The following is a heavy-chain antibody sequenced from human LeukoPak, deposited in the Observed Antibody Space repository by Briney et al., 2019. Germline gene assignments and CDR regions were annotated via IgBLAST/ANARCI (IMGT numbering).Heavy chain of an antibody. Sequence: ASVKVSCKSSGYTFNGYYMHWVRQAPGQGLEWMGWINPNSGGTNYAQKFQGRVTMTRDTSISTAYMELSRLRSDDTAVYYCAREGSSWYVEGFDPWGQGTLVTVSS. J-gene: IGHJ5*02. CDR3: AREGSSWYVEGFDP. CDR1: GYTFNGYY. V-gene: IGHV1-2*02. CDR2: INPNSGGT. D-gene: IGHD6-13*01.